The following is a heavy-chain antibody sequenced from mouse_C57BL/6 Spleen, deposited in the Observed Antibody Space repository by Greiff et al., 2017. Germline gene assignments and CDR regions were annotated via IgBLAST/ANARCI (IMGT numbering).Heavy chain of an antibody. CDR3: AKDSNYKFAY. Sequence: QVHVKQPGAELVKPGASVKLSCKASGYTFTSYWMQWVKQRPGQGLEWIGEIDPSDSYTNYNQKFKGKATLTVDTSSSTAYMQLSSLTSEDSAVYYCAKDSNYKFAYWGQGTLVTVSA. CDR2: IDPSDSYT. CDR1: GYTFTSYW. J-gene: IGHJ3*01. V-gene: IGHV1-50*01. D-gene: IGHD2-5*01.